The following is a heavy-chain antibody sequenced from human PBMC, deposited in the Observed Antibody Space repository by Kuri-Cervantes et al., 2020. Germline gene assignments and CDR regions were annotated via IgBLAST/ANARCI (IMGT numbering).Heavy chain of an antibody. CDR3: ARVSDYYGSAPRGYFDY. D-gene: IGHD3-10*01. Sequence: GGSLRLSCTASGFTVSSDYMKWVRQAPGKGLEWVSVIYSGGSTHSADPVKGRFTISRDNSKNTLYLQMNSLRAEDTAVYYCARVSDYYGSAPRGYFDYWGQGTLVTVSS. CDR2: IYSGGST. CDR1: GFTVSSDY. J-gene: IGHJ4*02. V-gene: IGHV3-53*01.